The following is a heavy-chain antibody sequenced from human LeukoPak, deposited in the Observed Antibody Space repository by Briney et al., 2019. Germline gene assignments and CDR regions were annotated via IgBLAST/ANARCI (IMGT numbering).Heavy chain of an antibody. Sequence: GGSLRLSCAASGFTFSSYWMSWVRQAPGKGLEWVANIKQDGSEKYYVDSVKGRFTISRDNAKNSLYLQMNSLRAEDTAVYYCARLMYYYGSGSDLYWGQGTLVTVSS. CDR1: GFTFSSYW. CDR2: IKQDGSEK. CDR3: ARLMYYYGSGSDLY. D-gene: IGHD3-10*01. V-gene: IGHV3-7*01. J-gene: IGHJ4*02.